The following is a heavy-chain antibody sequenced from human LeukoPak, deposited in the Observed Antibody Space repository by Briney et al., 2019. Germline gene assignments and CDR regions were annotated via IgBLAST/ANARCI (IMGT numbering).Heavy chain of an antibody. CDR1: GFTLSRYG. D-gene: IGHD3-22*01. V-gene: IGHV3-30*18. J-gene: IGHJ4*02. Sequence: GGSLRLSCAASGFTLSRYGMHWVRQAPGKGLEWVAVISYDGSNQYYADSVKGRFTISRDNSKNTLFLQMDSLRAEDTAVYYRAKGPPGTWESSGYFDYWGQGTLVTVSS. CDR2: ISYDGSNQ. CDR3: AKGPPGTWESSGYFDY.